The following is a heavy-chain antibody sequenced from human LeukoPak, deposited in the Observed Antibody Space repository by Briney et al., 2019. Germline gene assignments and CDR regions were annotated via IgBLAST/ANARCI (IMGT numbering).Heavy chain of an antibody. J-gene: IGHJ6*02. CDR3: ARGIGTIYYYYYYGMDV. Sequence: SETLSLTCAVYGGSFSGYYWSWIRQPPGKGLEWIGEINHSGSTNYNPSLKSRVTISVDTSKNQFSLKLSSVTAADTAVYYCARGIGTIYYYYYYGMDVWGQGTTVTVSS. D-gene: IGHD3-10*01. V-gene: IGHV4-34*01. CDR2: INHSGST. CDR1: GGSFSGYY.